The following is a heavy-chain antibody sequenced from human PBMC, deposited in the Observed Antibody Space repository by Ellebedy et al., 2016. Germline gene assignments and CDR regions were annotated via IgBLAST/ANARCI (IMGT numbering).Heavy chain of an antibody. J-gene: IGHJ3*02. CDR2: MWYNGKNK. V-gene: IGHV3-33*01. CDR3: ARDSSPHISGGLYYDAFDM. Sequence: GESLKISCAASGFTLTAYGIHWVRQAPGKGLEWVAVMWYNGKNKNYADSVKSRFTVSRDTSKNTVYLQMNSLRVEDTAVYYCARDSSPHISGGLYYDAFDMWGQGTMVSVS. CDR1: GFTLTAYG. D-gene: IGHD2-8*02.